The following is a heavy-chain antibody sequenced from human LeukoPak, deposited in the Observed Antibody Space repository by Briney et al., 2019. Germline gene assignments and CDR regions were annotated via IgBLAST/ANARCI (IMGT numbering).Heavy chain of an antibody. CDR3: ARDSAAAVGLSFDY. J-gene: IGHJ4*02. Sequence: GASVKVSCKASRYTFIGYYMHWVRQAPGQGLEWMGWINLNSGGTKYAQKFQGRVTMTRYTSITTAYMELSRLRSDDTAVYYCARDSAAAVGLSFDYGGQGTLATVSS. V-gene: IGHV1-2*02. CDR1: RYTFIGYY. CDR2: INLNSGGT. D-gene: IGHD6-13*01.